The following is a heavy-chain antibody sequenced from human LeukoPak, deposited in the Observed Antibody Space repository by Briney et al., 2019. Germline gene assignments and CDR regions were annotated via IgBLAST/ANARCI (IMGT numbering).Heavy chain of an antibody. J-gene: IGHJ6*02. Sequence: PGGSLRLSCAASGFTFSSYDMHWVRQAAGKGLEWVSAIGTAGDTYYPGSVKGRFTISRENAKNSLYLQMNSLRAGDTAVYYCARDLKIRYCSSTSCSYYYYGVDVWGQGTTVTVSS. CDR3: ARDLKIRYCSSTSCSYYYYGVDV. D-gene: IGHD2-2*01. V-gene: IGHV3-13*01. CDR2: IGTAGDT. CDR1: GFTFSSYD.